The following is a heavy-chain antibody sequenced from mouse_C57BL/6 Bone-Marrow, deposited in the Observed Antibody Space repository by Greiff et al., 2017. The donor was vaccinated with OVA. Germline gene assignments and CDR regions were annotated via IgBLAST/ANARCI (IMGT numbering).Heavy chain of an antibody. Sequence: EVMLVESGGDLVKPGGSLKLSCAASGFTFSSYGMSWVRQTPDKRLAWVATISSGGSYTYYPDSGKGRFTISRDNAQNTLYLQMSSLKSEDTAMYYCARRRYYDYWGQGTTLTVSS. CDR2: ISSGGSYT. CDR1: GFTFSSYG. J-gene: IGHJ2*01. D-gene: IGHD2-3*01. CDR3: ARRRYYDY. V-gene: IGHV5-6*02.